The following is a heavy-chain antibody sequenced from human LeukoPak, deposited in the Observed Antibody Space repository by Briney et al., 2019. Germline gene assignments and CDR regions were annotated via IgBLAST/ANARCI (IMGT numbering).Heavy chain of an antibody. V-gene: IGHV4-34*01. CDR3: AREASSSAAAQRRNWFDP. CDR2: NNHSGST. CDR1: GGSFSGYY. J-gene: IGHJ5*02. Sequence: SETLSLTCAVYGGSFSGYYWSWIRQPPGKGLEWIGENNHSGSTNYNPSLKSRVTISVDTSKNQFSLKLSSVTAADTAVYYCAREASSSAAAQRRNWFDPWGQGTLVTVSS. D-gene: IGHD6-13*01.